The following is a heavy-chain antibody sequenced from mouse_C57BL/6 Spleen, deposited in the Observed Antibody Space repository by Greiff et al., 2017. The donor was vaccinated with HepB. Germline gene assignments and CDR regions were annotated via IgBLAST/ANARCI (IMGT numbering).Heavy chain of an antibody. J-gene: IGHJ2*01. Sequence: EVNLVESGGDLVKPGGSLKLSCAASGFTFSSYGMSWVRQTPDKRLEWVATISSGGSYTYYPDSVKGRFTISRDNAKNTLYLQMSSLKSEDTAMYYCARHGLDYWGQGTTLTVSS. CDR1: GFTFSSYG. V-gene: IGHV5-6*01. CDR3: ARHGLDY. CDR2: ISSGGSYT.